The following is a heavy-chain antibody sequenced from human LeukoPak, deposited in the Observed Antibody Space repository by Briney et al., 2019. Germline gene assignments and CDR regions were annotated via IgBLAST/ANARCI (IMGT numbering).Heavy chain of an antibody. D-gene: IGHD6-19*01. CDR3: AKDGVRSYSSGWIYYFDY. J-gene: IGHJ4*02. CDR1: GFTFSSYA. CDR2: ISGSGGST. V-gene: IGHV3-23*01. Sequence: GGSLRLSCAASGFTFSSYAMSWVRQALGKGLEWVSAISGSGGSTYYADSVKGRFTISRDNSKNTLYLQMNSLRAEDTAVYYCAKDGVRSYSSGWIYYFDYWGQGTLVTVSS.